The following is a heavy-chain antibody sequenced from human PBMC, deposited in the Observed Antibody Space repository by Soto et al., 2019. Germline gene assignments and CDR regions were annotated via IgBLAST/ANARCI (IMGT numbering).Heavy chain of an antibody. J-gene: IGHJ2*01. Sequence: SETLSLTCAVYGGSFSGYYWSWIRQPPGKGLEWIGEINHSGSTNYNPSLKSRVTISVDTSKNQFSLKLSSVTAADTAVYYCATSPDEYSSSSGGDWYFDLWGRGTLVTVSS. D-gene: IGHD6-6*01. CDR2: INHSGST. CDR1: GGSFSGYY. V-gene: IGHV4-34*01. CDR3: ATSPDEYSSSSGGDWYFDL.